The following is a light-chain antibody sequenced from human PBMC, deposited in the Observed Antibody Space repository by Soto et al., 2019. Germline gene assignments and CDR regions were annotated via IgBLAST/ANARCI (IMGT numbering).Light chain of an antibody. J-gene: IGKJ1*01. CDR3: QQCNSYPPT. V-gene: IGKV1-5*03. CDR1: QSISSW. CDR2: KAS. Sequence: DIQMTQSPSTLSASVGDRVTITCRASQSISSWLSWYQQKPGKAPKVLIYKASKLQSGVPARLRGSGSGTDFTLTISSLQPDDFATYYCQQCNSYPPTFGQGTTVDIK.